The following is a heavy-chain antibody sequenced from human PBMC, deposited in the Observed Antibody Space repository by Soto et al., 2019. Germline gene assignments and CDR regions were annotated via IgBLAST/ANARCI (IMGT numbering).Heavy chain of an antibody. D-gene: IGHD1-26*01. V-gene: IGHV3-53*01. Sequence: EVQVVESGGDLIQPGGSLRLSCAASGFKVGSSYVTWVRQAPGKGLEWVLVIVSGGSTHYADSVTGRFTVSRYVSNNTVYLHLGSRRAEDTPVYFCATDSPTVGISYFDSWGLGTLVTVSS. CDR1: GFKVGSSY. CDR2: IVSGGST. J-gene: IGHJ4*02. CDR3: ATDSPTVGISYFDS.